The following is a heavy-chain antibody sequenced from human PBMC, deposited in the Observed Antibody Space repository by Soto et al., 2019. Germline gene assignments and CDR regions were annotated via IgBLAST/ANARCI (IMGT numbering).Heavy chain of an antibody. CDR1: GYTFTSYY. V-gene: IGHV1-46*03. J-gene: IGHJ4*02. D-gene: IGHD3-3*01. Sequence: ASVKVSCEASGYTFTSYYMHWVRQAPGQGLEWMGIINPSGGSTSYAQKFQGRVTMTRDTSTSTVYMELSSLRSEDTAVYYCARGIGRGYDFWSGYYLYWGQGTLVTVSS. CDR2: INPSGGST. CDR3: ARGIGRGYDFWSGYYLY.